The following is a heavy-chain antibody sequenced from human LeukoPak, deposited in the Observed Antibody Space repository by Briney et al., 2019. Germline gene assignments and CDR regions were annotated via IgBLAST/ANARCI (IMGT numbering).Heavy chain of an antibody. Sequence: GGSLRLSCAASGFLFSRYGMHWVRQAPGGGLEWVALIRYDGSDTYYADSVKGRFTISRDNSKNTLYLQMNSLRAEDTAVYYCARGRREQLGLDYGGQGPLATVSS. J-gene: IGHJ4*02. CDR3: ARGRREQLGLDY. CDR2: IRYDGSDT. V-gene: IGHV3-30*02. D-gene: IGHD5-18*01. CDR1: GFLFSRYG.